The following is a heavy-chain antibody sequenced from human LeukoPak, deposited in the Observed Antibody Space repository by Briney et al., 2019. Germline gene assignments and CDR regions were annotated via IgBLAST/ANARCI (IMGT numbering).Heavy chain of an antibody. CDR1: GYTFTGYF. CDR3: ARESRGWYLDL. J-gene: IGHJ2*01. Sequence: ASVKVSCKTSGYTFTGYFIHWVRQAPGQGLEWMGWINPDNGGSNFAQMFQGRVTMTRDTSITTAFMELSRPQSDDTAVYFCARESRGWYLDLWGRGTLVTVSS. CDR2: INPDNGGS. V-gene: IGHV1-2*02.